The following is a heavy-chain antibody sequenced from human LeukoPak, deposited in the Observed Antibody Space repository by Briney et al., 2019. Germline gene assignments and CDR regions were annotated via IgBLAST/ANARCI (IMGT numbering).Heavy chain of an antibody. Sequence: PGGSLRLSCAASGLTFSSYAMHWVRQAPGKGLEWVAVISYDGSNKYYADSVKGRFTISRDNSKNTLYLQMNSLRAEDTAVYYCARDLTSFDYWGQGTLVTVSS. V-gene: IGHV3-30-3*01. J-gene: IGHJ4*02. CDR1: GLTFSSYA. CDR2: ISYDGSNK. CDR3: ARDLTSFDY.